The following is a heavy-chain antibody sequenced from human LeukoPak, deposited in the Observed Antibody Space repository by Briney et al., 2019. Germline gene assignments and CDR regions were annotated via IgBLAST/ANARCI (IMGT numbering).Heavy chain of an antibody. CDR1: GYTFTTYG. V-gene: IGHV1-18*01. Sequence: ASVKVSCKASGYTFTTYGVSWVRQAPGQGLEWVGWISPYNGDTKYAQNFQDRVTLTTDTSTSTAYMELRSLRCEDTAFYYCAREASTTWPNWFDPWGQGTLVTVSS. J-gene: IGHJ5*02. D-gene: IGHD2/OR15-2a*01. CDR3: AREASTTWPNWFDP. CDR2: ISPYNGDT.